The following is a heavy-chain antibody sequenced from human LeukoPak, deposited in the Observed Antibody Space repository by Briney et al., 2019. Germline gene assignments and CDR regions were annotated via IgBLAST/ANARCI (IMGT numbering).Heavy chain of an antibody. J-gene: IGHJ4*02. V-gene: IGHV1-2*02. CDR1: GYTFTGYY. CDR2: INPNSGGT. D-gene: IGHD6-13*01. CDR3: ARSIAAAGRRVDY. Sequence: ASVKVSCKASGYTFTGYYMHWVRQAPGQGLEWMGWINPNSGGTNYAQKFQGRVTMTSDTSISTAYMELSRLRSDDTAVYYCARSIAAAGRRVDYWGQGTLVTVSS.